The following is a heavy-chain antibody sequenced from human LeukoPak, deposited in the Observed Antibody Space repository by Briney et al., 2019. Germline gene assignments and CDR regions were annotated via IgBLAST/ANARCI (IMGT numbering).Heavy chain of an antibody. CDR2: IYYSGST. Sequence: SETLSLTCTVSGGSISSYYWSWIRQPPAQGLEWMGFIYYSGSTNSNPPPKSRVTLTVDTSKTQFPLTLSSVTAAATSLSSCSRYSSGRGGWFDPWGQGTLVTVSS. CDR3: SRYSSGRGGWFDP. J-gene: IGHJ5*02. V-gene: IGHV4-59*01. D-gene: IGHD6-19*01. CDR1: GGSISSYY.